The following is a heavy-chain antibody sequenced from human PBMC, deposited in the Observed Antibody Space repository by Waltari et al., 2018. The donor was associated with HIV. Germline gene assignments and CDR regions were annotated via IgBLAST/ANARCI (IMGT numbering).Heavy chain of an antibody. V-gene: IGHV4-34*10. Sequence: QVELRQWGSKLLKPSETLSLTCAVYGESFNDYYWTWIRQAPGRRLEWIGGVNNRGGTSYGPSVRGRVKGRIIMSADTAKNHFSLKLKSVTAADTAMYFCARWNDTKGLYYQYYYFDFWSQGTLVTVS. CDR1: GESFNDYY. CDR2: VNNRGGT. CDR3: ARWNDTKGLYYQYYYFDF. D-gene: IGHD3-16*01. J-gene: IGHJ4*02.